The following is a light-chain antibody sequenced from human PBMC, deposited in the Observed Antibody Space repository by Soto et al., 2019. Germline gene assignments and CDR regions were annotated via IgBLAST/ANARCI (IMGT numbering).Light chain of an antibody. CDR2: GAS. J-gene: IGKJ5*01. CDR3: QQYHNWPPRLS. CDR1: QSVSSN. Sequence: EIVMTQSPATLSVSPGERATLSCRASQSVSSNLAWYQQKPGQAPRLLIYGASPRATGIPARFSGSGSGTEFTRTISSLQSEDFAVYYCQQYHNWPPRLSFGQGTRLEIK. V-gene: IGKV3-15*01.